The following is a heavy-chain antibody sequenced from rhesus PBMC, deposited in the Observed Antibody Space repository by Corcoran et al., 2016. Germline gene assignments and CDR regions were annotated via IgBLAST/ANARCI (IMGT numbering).Heavy chain of an antibody. CDR2: IYGSSTRT. V-gene: IGHV4S10*01. CDR1: GGSISDSYR. J-gene: IGHJ6*01. D-gene: IGHD3-3*01. CDR3: ARVLQYLDFDS. Sequence: QVQLQESGPGVVKPSETLSLTCAVSGGSISDSYRWSWIRQPPGKGLEWIGYIYGSSTRTNSHPSLRVRVTISKDTSKNQFSLKLSSVTATDTAVYYCARVLQYLDFDSWGQGVVVTVSS.